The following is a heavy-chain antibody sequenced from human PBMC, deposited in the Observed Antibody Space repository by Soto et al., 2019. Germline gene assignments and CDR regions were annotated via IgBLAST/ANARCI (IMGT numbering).Heavy chain of an antibody. CDR2: IYSGGST. V-gene: IGHV3-53*02. J-gene: IGHJ6*02. D-gene: IGHD6-13*01. Sequence: EVQLVETGGGLIQPGGSLRLSCAASGFTVSSNYMSWVRQAPGKGLEWVSIIYSGGSTYYADSVKGRFTLSRDNSKNTLYLQMNSLRAEATAVYYCARGGLEAGGTFQTYYYYGMDVWGQGTTVTVSS. CDR1: GFTVSSNY. CDR3: ARGGLEAGGTFQTYYYYGMDV.